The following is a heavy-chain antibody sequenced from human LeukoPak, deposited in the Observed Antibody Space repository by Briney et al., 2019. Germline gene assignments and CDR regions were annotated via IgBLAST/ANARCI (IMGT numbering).Heavy chain of an antibody. CDR2: ISGSGGST. J-gene: IGHJ4*02. Sequence: GGSLRLSCAASGFTFDDYAMHWVRQAPGKGLEWVSAISGSGGSTYYADSVKGRFTISRDNSKNTLYLQMNSLRAEDTAVYYCARDGLLFGPPGYDSSGYWGQGTLVTVSS. CDR3: ARDGLLFGPPGYDSSGY. CDR1: GFTFDDYA. V-gene: IGHV3-23*01. D-gene: IGHD3-22*01.